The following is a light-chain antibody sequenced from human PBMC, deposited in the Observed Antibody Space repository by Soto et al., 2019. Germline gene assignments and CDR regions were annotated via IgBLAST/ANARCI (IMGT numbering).Light chain of an antibody. CDR1: QSVGSNY. J-gene: IGKJ1*01. CDR2: SAS. Sequence: EIVLTQSPGTLSLSPGERATLSCRASQSVGSNYLAWYQQKPGQAPRLLIYSASRRATGIPDRFTGSGSGTDFTLTINRVEPEDFAVYFCQQYAGSPRTFGQGTKVDIK. V-gene: IGKV3-20*01. CDR3: QQYAGSPRT.